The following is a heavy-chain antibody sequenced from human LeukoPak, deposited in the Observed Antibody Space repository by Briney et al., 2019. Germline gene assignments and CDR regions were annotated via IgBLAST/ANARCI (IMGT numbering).Heavy chain of an antibody. V-gene: IGHV3-53*01. J-gene: IGHJ6*03. CDR3: ARVPYGNYHYYYIDV. CDR2: IYSGSST. D-gene: IGHD3-10*01. CDR1: GFTVSSNY. Sequence: GGSLRLSCAASGFTVSSNYMSWVRQAPGKGLEWVSVIYSGSSTYYANSVKGRFTISRDNSKNTVYLQMNSLRAEDTAVYYCARVPYGNYHYYYIDVWGKGTTVTVSS.